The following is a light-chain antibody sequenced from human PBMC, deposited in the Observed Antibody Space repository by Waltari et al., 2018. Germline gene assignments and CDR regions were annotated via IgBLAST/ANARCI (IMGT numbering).Light chain of an antibody. CDR2: WAS. CDR1: QTILYSGNNRQC. J-gene: IGKJ5*01. CDR3: QQYSRPSSIT. V-gene: IGKV4-1*01. Sequence: IVMTQSPDSLAVSLGERATINCKSSQTILYSGNNRQCLAWYQQKPGQPPRLLIYWASSRESGVPDRFSGSGSGTDFTLTISSLQAEDVAVYYCQQYSRPSSITFGQGTRLEIK.